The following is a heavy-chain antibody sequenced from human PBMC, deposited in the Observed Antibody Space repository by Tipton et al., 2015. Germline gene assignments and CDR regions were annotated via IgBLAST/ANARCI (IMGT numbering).Heavy chain of an antibody. CDR1: GYTFTSYD. V-gene: IGHV1-8*01. J-gene: IGHJ4*02. CDR3: TRGRSALGYFDWFPNEYYFDQ. D-gene: IGHD3-9*01. CDR2: MIPNSGHS. Sequence: QLVQSGAEVKKPGASVKVSCKASGYTFTSYDINWLRQAPGQGLEWMGWMIPNSGHSDFAQKFQGRVTMTRNTSISTAYMELSSLTSEDTAVYYCTRGRSALGYFDWFPNEYYFDQWGQGTLVTVSS.